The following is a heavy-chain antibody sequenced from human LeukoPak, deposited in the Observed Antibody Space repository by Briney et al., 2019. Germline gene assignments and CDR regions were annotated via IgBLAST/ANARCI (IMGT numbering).Heavy chain of an antibody. Sequence: PGGSLRLSCAASGFTFSSYSMNWVRQAPGKGLEWVSYISSSGSTIYYADSVKGRFTISRDNAKNSLYLQMNSLRAEDTAVYYCARDWAPYDSSGYYDYWGQGTLVTVSS. J-gene: IGHJ4*02. D-gene: IGHD3-22*01. CDR3: ARDWAPYDSSGYYDY. CDR2: ISSSGSTI. CDR1: GFTFSSYS. V-gene: IGHV3-48*04.